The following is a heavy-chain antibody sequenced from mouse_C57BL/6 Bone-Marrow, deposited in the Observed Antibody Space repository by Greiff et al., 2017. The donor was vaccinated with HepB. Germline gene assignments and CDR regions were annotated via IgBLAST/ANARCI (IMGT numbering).Heavy chain of an antibody. D-gene: IGHD1-1*01. J-gene: IGHJ4*01. CDR1: GFTFSDYY. Sequence: EVKVVESEGGLVQPGSSMKLSCTASGFTFSDYYMAWVRQVPEKGLEWVANINYDGSSTYYLDSLKSRFIISRDNAKNILYLQMSSLKSEDTATYYCARGDTTVVAPYYYAMDYWGQGTSVTVSS. CDR3: ARGDTTVVAPYYYAMDY. V-gene: IGHV5-16*01. CDR2: INYDGSST.